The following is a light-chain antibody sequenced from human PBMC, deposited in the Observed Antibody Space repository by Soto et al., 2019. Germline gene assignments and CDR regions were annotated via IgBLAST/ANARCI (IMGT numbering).Light chain of an antibody. CDR2: DVS. J-gene: IGLJ1*01. V-gene: IGLV2-14*01. CDR1: SSDVGGYNY. CDR3: SSYTSSSTPPYV. Sequence: QSVLTQPASVSGSPGQSITISCTGTSSDVGGYNYVSWYQQHPGKAPKLMIYDVSNRPSGVSNRFSGSKSGNTASLTISGVQAEDEADYYCSSYTSSSTPPYVFGTGTKVT.